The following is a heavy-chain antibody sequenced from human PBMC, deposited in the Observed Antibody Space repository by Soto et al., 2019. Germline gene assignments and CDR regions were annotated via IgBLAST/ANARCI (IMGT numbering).Heavy chain of an antibody. CDR3: AKLSCTSSTCYLPGWFDP. D-gene: IGHD2-2*01. J-gene: IGHJ5*02. CDR1: GDSISGGASF. Sequence: KTSETLSLTCTVSGDSISGGASFWSWIRQPPGKGLEWIANVYYSGSSYYNPSLKSRLTISVDTTKNQFSLQLKSMNAADTAVYYCAKLSCTSSTCYLPGWFDPWGQGTLVTVSS. V-gene: IGHV4-31*03. CDR2: VYYSGSS.